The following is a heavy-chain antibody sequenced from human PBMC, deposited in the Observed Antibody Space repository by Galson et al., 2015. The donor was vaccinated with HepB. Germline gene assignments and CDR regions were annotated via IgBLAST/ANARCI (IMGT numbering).Heavy chain of an antibody. CDR1: GFTFSSCA. V-gene: IGHV3-30-3*01. D-gene: IGHD1-26*01. CDR3: ARGGVWVGATRSAYYFDY. CDR2: MSYDGSNK. J-gene: IGHJ4*02. Sequence: SLRLSCAASGFTFSSCAMHWVRQAPGKGLEWVAVMSYDGSNKYYADSVKGRFTISRDNSKNTLYLQMNSLRAEDTAVYYCARGGVWVGATRSAYYFDYWGQGTLVTVSS.